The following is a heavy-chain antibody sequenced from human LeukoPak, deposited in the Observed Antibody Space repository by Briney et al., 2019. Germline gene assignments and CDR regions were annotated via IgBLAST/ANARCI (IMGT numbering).Heavy chain of an antibody. Sequence: GGSLRLSCAASGFTFDIYAMSWVRQAPGKGPEWVASMCGSAGCTYYADSAKGRFTISRDNSKNRLYLQMNSLRAEDTAIYYCARDRPNYYESNGHYYRRDGDYWGQGTLVTVSS. J-gene: IGHJ4*02. CDR2: MCGSAGCT. CDR3: ARDRPNYYESNGHYYRRDGDY. CDR1: GFTFDIYA. D-gene: IGHD3-22*01. V-gene: IGHV3-23*01.